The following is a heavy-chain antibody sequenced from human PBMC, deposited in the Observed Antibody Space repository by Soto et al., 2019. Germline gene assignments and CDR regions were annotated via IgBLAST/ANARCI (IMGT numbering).Heavy chain of an antibody. CDR1: GFTFSDYY. Sequence: QVQLVESGGGLVKPGGSLRLSCAASGFTFSDYYMSWIRQAPGKGLEWVSYISSSGSTIYYADAAKGRITNARDNAKKSLSLQMNSLRAEDTAVYYCARGGDVWNGWDRDYVGQGSLVTVCS. CDR2: ISSSGSTI. V-gene: IGHV3-11*01. D-gene: IGHD3-3*01. J-gene: IGHJ4*02. CDR3: ARGGDVWNGWDRDY.